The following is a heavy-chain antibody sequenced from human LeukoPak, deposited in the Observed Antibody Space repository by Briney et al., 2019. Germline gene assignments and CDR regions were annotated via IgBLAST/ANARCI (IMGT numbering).Heavy chain of an antibody. V-gene: IGHV3-64*01. Sequence: PGGSLRLSCAASGFTFSSYAMHWVRQAPGKGLEYVSAISSNGGSTYYANSVKGRFTISRDNSKNTLYLQMGSLRAEDMAVYYCARGTVVTALFDYWGQGTLVTVSS. CDR2: ISSNGGST. CDR3: ARGTVVTALFDY. D-gene: IGHD4-23*01. J-gene: IGHJ4*02. CDR1: GFTFSSYA.